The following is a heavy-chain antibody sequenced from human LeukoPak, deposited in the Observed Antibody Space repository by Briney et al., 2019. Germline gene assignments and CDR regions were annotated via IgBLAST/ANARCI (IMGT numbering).Heavy chain of an antibody. CDR2: IYTSGST. V-gene: IGHV4-61*02. CDR1: GGSISSGSYY. J-gene: IGHJ4*02. CDR3: ARGTAMVTAFDY. Sequence: SETLSLTCTVSGGSISSGSYYWSWIRQPAGKGLEWIGRIYTSGSTNYNPSLKSRVTISVDTSKNQFSLKLSSVTAADTAVYYCARGTAMVTAFDYWGQGTLVTVSS. D-gene: IGHD5-18*01.